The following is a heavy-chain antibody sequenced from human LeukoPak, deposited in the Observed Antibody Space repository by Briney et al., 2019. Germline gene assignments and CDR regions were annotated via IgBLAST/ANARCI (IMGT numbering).Heavy chain of an antibody. V-gene: IGHV3-21*01. CDR3: ARDRIAVAAVDP. Sequence: GGSLRLSCAAPGFTFSSYSMNWVRQAPGKGLEWVSSISSSSSYIYYADSVKGRFTISKDNAKNSLYLQMNSLRAEDTAVYYCARDRIAVAAVDPWGQGTLATVSS. CDR2: ISSSSSYI. CDR1: GFTFSSYS. J-gene: IGHJ5*02. D-gene: IGHD6-19*01.